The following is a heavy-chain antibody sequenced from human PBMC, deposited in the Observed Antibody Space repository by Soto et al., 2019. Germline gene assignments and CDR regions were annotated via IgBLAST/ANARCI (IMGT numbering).Heavy chain of an antibody. CDR3: ARPHYNWNGNGPFDI. V-gene: IGHV4-59*08. D-gene: IGHD1-20*01. CDR1: GGSISSYY. Sequence: SETLSLTCTVSGGSISSYYWSWIRQPPGKGLEWIGYIYYSGSTNYNPSLKSRVTISVDTSKNQFSLKLSSVTAADTAVYYCARPHYNWNGNGPFDIWGQGTMVTVSS. CDR2: IYYSGST. J-gene: IGHJ3*02.